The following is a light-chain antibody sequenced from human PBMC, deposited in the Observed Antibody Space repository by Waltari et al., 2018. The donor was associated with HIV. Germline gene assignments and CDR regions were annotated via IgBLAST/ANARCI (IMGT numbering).Light chain of an antibody. CDR3: ATWDDSLNGPV. V-gene: IGLV1-44*01. Sequence: QSVLTQPPSASGTPGQRVTISCSGSISNIGSNTVNWHQQLPGTAPKLLIYTTNQRPSGVPDRFSGSKSGASASLAISGLQSDDEAEYYCATWDDSLNGPVFGGGTKLTVL. CDR1: ISNIGSNT. J-gene: IGLJ3*02. CDR2: TTN.